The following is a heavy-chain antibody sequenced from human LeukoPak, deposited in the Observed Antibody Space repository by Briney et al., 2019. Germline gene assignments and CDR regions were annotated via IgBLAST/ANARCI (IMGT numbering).Heavy chain of an antibody. CDR3: ANGSTRHIFDCPYYMDI. D-gene: IGHD5/OR15-5a*01. V-gene: IGHV3-30*02. J-gene: IGHJ6*03. CDR1: GFTLSNYG. CDR2: IRFDGGHA. Sequence: TGGSLRLSCSASGFTLSNYGMHWVRQAPGKGLEWVAFIRFDGGHAYYADSLKGRFTISRDNSKNTLSLEANDLGVEDTAIYYLANGSTRHIFDCPYYMDIWGNGTTVTVSS.